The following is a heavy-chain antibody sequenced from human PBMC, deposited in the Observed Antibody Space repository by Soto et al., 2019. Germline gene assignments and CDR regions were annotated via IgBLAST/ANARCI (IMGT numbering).Heavy chain of an antibody. CDR1: GGSISSGGYY. Sequence: QVQLQESGPGLVKPSQTLSLTCTVSGGSISSGGYYWSWIRQHPGKGLEWIGYIYYSGSTYYNPSLKSRVTISVDTSKNQFSLKLSSVTAADTAVYYCARVLGPHYYGSASYSTDYWGQGTLVTVSS. J-gene: IGHJ4*02. CDR3: ARVLGPHYYGSASYSTDY. CDR2: IYYSGST. D-gene: IGHD3-10*01. V-gene: IGHV4-31*03.